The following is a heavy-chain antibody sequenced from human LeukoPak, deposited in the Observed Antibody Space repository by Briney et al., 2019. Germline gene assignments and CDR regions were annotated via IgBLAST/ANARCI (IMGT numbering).Heavy chain of an antibody. CDR2: IRYDGSDK. CDR3: ASRIVVAAADAFDV. J-gene: IGHJ3*01. Sequence: GGSLRLSCAASGFNFRSFAMHWVRQAPGKGLEWVSIIRYDGSDKYYADSVKGRFAISRDNSKNTLYLQMSSLRAEDTAVYYCASRIVVAAADAFDVWGQGTVVTVS. V-gene: IGHV3-30*02. CDR1: GFNFRSFA. D-gene: IGHD6-19*01.